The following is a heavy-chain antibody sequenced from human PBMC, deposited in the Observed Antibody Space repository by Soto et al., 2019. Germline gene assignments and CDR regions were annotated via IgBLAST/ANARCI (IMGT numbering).Heavy chain of an antibody. CDR2: IYYSGST. J-gene: IGHJ6*02. CDR1: GGSISSSSYY. D-gene: IGHD6-19*01. V-gene: IGHV4-39*01. CDR3: ASARFTGWSNYYYGMDV. Sequence: SETLSLTCTVSGGSISSSSYYWGWIRQPPGKGLEWIGSIYYSGSTYYNPSLKSRVTISVDTSKNQFSLKLSSVTAADTAVYYCASARFTGWSNYYYGMDVWGQGTTVTVSS.